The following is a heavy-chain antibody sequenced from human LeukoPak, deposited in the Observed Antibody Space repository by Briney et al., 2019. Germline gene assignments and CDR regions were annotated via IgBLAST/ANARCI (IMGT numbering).Heavy chain of an antibody. Sequence: GGSLRLSCAASGVTFSSYSMNWVRQAPGKGLEWVSFISTGSLTIYYADSVKGRFTISRDDARNSLYLQMNRLRDEDTAVYYCARQVAATDFDFWGQGTLVTVSS. CDR2: ISTGSLTI. CDR3: ARQVAATDFDF. D-gene: IGHD2-15*01. V-gene: IGHV3-48*02. J-gene: IGHJ4*02. CDR1: GVTFSSYS.